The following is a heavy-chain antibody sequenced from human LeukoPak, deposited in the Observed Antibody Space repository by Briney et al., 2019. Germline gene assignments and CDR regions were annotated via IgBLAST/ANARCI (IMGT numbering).Heavy chain of an antibody. V-gene: IGHV3-74*01. J-gene: IGHJ6*03. CDR1: GFTFSRYW. D-gene: IGHD1-14*01. CDR3: AKDTGGDYVYYYMDV. Sequence: GGSLRLSCAASGFTFSRYWMHWVRQAPGQGLAWVSRINEDGSTIGHADSVKGRFTISRDNAKNTLYLQMNSLRAEDTAVYYCAKDTGGDYVYYYMDVWGKGTTVTISS. CDR2: INEDGSTI.